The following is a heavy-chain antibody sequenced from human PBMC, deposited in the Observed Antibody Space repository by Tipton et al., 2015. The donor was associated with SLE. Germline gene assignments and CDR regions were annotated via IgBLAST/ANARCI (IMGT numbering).Heavy chain of an antibody. Sequence: SLRLSCAASGFTFSTFAVHWVRQAPGKGLEWVAVIAYDGSNKYYANSVKGRFTISRDNSKNTLYLQMNSLRAEDTAVYYCARRIGGYYGMDVWGQGTTVIVSS. D-gene: IGHD3-16*01. J-gene: IGHJ6*02. CDR2: IAYDGSNK. CDR1: GFTFSTFA. V-gene: IGHV3-30*04. CDR3: ARRIGGYYGMDV.